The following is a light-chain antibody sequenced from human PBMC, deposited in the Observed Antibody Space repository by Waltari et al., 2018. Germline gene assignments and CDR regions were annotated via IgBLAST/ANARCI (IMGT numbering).Light chain of an antibody. CDR2: WAS. CDR1: QNIFVSSNNKNY. CDR3: GQYQWSPLT. V-gene: IGKV4-1*01. Sequence: DIVMTQSPDSLAVSLGERATINCKSSQNIFVSSNNKNYLAWYQQKPGQPPKLLIYWASARQAGVPDGFSGSGSGTDFTLAISSLQAEDVAVDYCGQYQWSPLTFGGGTKVEIK. J-gene: IGKJ4*01.